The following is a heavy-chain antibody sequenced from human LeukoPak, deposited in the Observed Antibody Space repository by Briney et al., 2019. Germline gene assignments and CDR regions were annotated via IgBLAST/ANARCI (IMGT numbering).Heavy chain of an antibody. Sequence: SETLSLTCTVSGGSISVSSYYWGWIRQPPGKGLEWIGSICYSGSTYYSPSLKSRVTISVDTSQNQFSLKLSSVTAADTAVYYCARSGGYGLFDYWGQGILVTVSP. CDR2: ICYSGST. V-gene: IGHV4-39*01. CDR3: ARSGGYGLFDY. D-gene: IGHD6-25*01. CDR1: GGSISVSSYY. J-gene: IGHJ4*02.